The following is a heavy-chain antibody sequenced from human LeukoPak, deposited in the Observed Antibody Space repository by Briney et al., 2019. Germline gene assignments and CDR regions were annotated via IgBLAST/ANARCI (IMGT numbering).Heavy chain of an antibody. Sequence: SETLSLTCAVYGGSFSGYYWSWIRQPPGKGLEWIGEINHSGSTNYNPSLKSRVTISVDTSKNQFSLKLSSVTAADTAVYYCARVRGAACLFGDYWGQGTLVTVSS. J-gene: IGHJ4*02. CDR3: ARVRGAACLFGDY. V-gene: IGHV4-34*01. D-gene: IGHD6-6*01. CDR1: GGSFSGYY. CDR2: INHSGST.